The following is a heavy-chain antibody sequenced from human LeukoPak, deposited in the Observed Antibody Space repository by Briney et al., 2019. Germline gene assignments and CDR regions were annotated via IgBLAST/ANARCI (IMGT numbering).Heavy chain of an antibody. J-gene: IGHJ3*02. CDR2: IYSGGST. CDR3: ARDSPPTTVTSRAFDI. Sequence: GGSLRLSCAASGFTFSNYNMNWVRQAPGKGLEWVSVIYSGGSTYYTDSVKGRFTISRDNSKNTLYLQMNSLRAEDTAVYYCARDSPPTTVTSRAFDIWGQGTMVTVSS. CDR1: GFTFSNYN. V-gene: IGHV3-53*01. D-gene: IGHD4-17*01.